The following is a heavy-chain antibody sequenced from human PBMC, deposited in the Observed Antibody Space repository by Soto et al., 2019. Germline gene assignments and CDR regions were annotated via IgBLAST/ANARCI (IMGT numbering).Heavy chain of an antibody. J-gene: IGHJ4*01. CDR2: IIPLFGTL. CDR1: GGTFSNHL. V-gene: IGHV1-69*08. D-gene: IGHD3-10*01. Sequence: QVQLVHSGAEVKKPGSSVNVSGKASGGTFSNHLISWVRQAPGQGLEWMGTIIPLFGTLNYAQKLQGRVTLSADSSTSRAYMELSSLRSDDTAVYYCASGSLYGSGSYPVDYWGQGTLVTVSS. CDR3: ASGSLYGSGSYPVDY.